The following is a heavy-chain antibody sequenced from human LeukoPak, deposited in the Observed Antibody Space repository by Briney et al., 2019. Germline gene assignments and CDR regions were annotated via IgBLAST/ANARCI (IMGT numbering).Heavy chain of an antibody. CDR1: GGTFSSYA. CDR3: ARDGVGSGYFFVFDP. J-gene: IGHJ5*02. Sequence: ASVKVSCKASGGTFSSYAISWVRQAPGQGLEWMGRIIPILGIANYAQKFQGRVTITADKSTSTAYMELSSLRSEDTAVYYCARDGVGSGYFFVFDPWGQGTLVTVSS. D-gene: IGHD3-22*01. V-gene: IGHV1-69*04. CDR2: IIPILGIA.